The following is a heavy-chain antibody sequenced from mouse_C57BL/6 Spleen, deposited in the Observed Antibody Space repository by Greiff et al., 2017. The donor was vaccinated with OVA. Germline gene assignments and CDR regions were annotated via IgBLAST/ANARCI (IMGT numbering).Heavy chain of an antibody. CDR2: IDPEDGET. CDR3: ARSLYDGNTWFDY. D-gene: IGHD2-1*01. J-gene: IGHJ3*01. CDR1: GLNLHDHH. V-gene: IGHV14-2*01. Sequence: VQLKQSGAELVKPGASVKLFCTASGLNLHDHHMHRVKQRTEQGLEWIGRIDPEDGETKYASKFQGKATITADTSPTTAYLQLSSLTSEDSAVYYCARSLYDGNTWFDYWGQGTLVTVSA.